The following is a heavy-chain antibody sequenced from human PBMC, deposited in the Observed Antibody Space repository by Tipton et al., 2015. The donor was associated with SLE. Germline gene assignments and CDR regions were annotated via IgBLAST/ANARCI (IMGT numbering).Heavy chain of an antibody. J-gene: IGHJ4*02. D-gene: IGHD4-17*01. CDR3: AREGGVGDYY. Sequence: TLSLTCAVYGGSFSGYYWSWIRQPPGKGLEWIGEINHSGSTNYNPSLKSRVTISVDTSKNQFSLKLSSVTAADTAVYYCAREGGVGDYYWGQGTLVTVSS. CDR2: INHSGST. V-gene: IGHV4-34*01. CDR1: GGSFSGYY.